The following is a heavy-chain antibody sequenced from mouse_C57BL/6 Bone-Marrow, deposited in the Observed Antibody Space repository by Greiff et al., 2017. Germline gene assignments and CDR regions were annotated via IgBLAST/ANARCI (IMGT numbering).Heavy chain of an antibody. Sequence: EVKVEESGGGLVQPGGSMKLSCVASGFTLSNYWMNWVRQSPEKGLEWVAQIRLKSDNYATHYAESVKGRFTISRDDSTSSVYLQMNNLCAEDTVIYYCTDGYYWAWFADWGQGTLVTVSA. D-gene: IGHD2-3*01. CDR3: TDGYYWAWFAD. J-gene: IGHJ3*01. CDR1: GFTLSNYW. CDR2: IRLKSDNYAT. V-gene: IGHV6-3*01.